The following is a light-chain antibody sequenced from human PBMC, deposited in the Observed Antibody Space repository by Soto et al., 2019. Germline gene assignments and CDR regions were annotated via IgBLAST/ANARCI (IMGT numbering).Light chain of an antibody. CDR1: SSNIGAGYA. V-gene: IGLV1-40*01. Sequence: QSVLTQAPSVSGAPGQRVTISCTGGSSNIGAGYAVNWYQQLPGRAPKLPIYGNTNRASGVPDRFSGSKSCTSTALAINWLQGEDEAEYYWQAYDSSLNASVVGQGTKLTVL. J-gene: IGLJ3*02. CDR2: GNT. CDR3: QAYDSSLNASV.